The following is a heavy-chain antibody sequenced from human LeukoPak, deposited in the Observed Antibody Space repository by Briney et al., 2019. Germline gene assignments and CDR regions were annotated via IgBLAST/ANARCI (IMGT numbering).Heavy chain of an antibody. CDR2: INPNSGGT. CDR3: ARTTSGYYRIDY. D-gene: IGHD3-22*01. J-gene: IGHJ4*02. Sequence: ASVKVSCKASGYSLTGYYIHWVRQAPGQGLEWMGWINPNSGGTNYAQKFQGRVTMTRDTSISTAYMELSRLRSDDTAVYYCARTTSGYYRIDYWGQGTLVTVSS. V-gene: IGHV1-2*02. CDR1: GYSLTGYY.